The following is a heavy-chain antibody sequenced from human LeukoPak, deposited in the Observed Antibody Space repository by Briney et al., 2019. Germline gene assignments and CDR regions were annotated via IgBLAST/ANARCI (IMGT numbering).Heavy chain of an antibody. D-gene: IGHD1-1*01. Sequence: GASVKVSCKASGYTFSSYDINWVRQATGQGLEWMGYMNPNSGNTGYAQKFQGRVTITRDTSISTAYMELSSLTSEDTAVYYCARGRLERRSYYYYYMDVWGKGTTVTVSS. V-gene: IGHV1-8*03. CDR3: ARGRLERRSYYYYYMDV. J-gene: IGHJ6*03. CDR1: GYTFSSYD. CDR2: MNPNSGNT.